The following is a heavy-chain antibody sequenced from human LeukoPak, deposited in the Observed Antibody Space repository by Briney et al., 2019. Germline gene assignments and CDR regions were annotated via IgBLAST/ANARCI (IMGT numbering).Heavy chain of an antibody. Sequence: SETLSLTCAVSGYSISSGYYWGWIRQPPGNGLEWIGSIYHSGSTFYNPSLKSRVTISADTSKNQFSLTLSSVTAADTAVYYCARPQGSTAMGAFDIWSQGTMVTVSS. CDR3: ARPQGSTAMGAFDI. V-gene: IGHV4-38-2*01. J-gene: IGHJ3*02. CDR1: GYSISSGYY. CDR2: IYHSGST. D-gene: IGHD2-2*01.